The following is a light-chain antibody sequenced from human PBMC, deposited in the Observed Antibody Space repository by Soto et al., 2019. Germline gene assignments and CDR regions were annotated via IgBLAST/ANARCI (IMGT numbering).Light chain of an antibody. CDR2: SNN. V-gene: IGLV1-44*01. CDR1: SSNIGSNT. J-gene: IGLJ3*02. Sequence: QSVLTQQPSASGTPGQRVTISCSGSSSNIGSNTVNWYQQLPGTAPKLLIYSNNQRPSGVPDRFSGSKSGTSASLAISGLQSEDEADYYCAAWDDSLNGPVFGAGTKLTVL. CDR3: AAWDDSLNGPV.